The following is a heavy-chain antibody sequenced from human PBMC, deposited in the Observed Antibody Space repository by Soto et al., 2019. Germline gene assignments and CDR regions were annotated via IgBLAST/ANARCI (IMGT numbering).Heavy chain of an antibody. J-gene: IGHJ4*02. CDR3: ARESGGSYYFDY. CDR1: GGTFSSYA. D-gene: IGHD1-26*01. Sequence: ASVKVSCKASGGTFSSYAISWVRQAPGQGLEWMGGIIPIFGTANYAQKFQGRVTITADKSTSTAYMELSSLRSEDTAVHYCARESGGSYYFDYWGQGTLVTVSS. V-gene: IGHV1-69*06. CDR2: IIPIFGTA.